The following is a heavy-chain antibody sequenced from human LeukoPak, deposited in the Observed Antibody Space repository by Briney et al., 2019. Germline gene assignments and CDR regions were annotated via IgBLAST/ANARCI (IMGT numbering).Heavy chain of an antibody. Sequence: ASVKVSCKASGYTFTSYDINWVRQATGQGLEWVGWMNPNNSDIGYAQKFQGRVTMTRNTSIGTAYMELSSLRSEDTAIYYCVRVPPGTTIYAYWGQGTLVTVSS. CDR2: MNPNNSDI. CDR3: VRVPPGTTIYAY. J-gene: IGHJ4*02. V-gene: IGHV1-8*01. CDR1: GYTFTSYD. D-gene: IGHD1-14*01.